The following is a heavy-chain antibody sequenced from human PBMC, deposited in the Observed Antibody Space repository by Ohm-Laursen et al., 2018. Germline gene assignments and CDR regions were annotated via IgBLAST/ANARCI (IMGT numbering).Heavy chain of an antibody. J-gene: IGHJ6*02. CDR1: GFTFSDAW. V-gene: IGHV3-15*01. D-gene: IGHD6-19*01. CDR2: IKTETEGGPT. CDR3: TTGLRKTDMDV. Sequence: GSLRLSCAASGFTFSDAWMSWVRQAPGKGLEWVGRIKTETEGGPTDYAAPVKGRFTIWRDDSKNTLYLQMNSLKTEDTAVYYCTTGLRKTDMDVWGQGTTVTVSS.